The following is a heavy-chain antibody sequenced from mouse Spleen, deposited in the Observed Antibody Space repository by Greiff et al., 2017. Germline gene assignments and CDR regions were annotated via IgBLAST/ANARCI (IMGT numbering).Heavy chain of an antibody. Sequence: VQLQQSGAELVRPGASVKLSCKASGYTFTDYYINWVKQRPGQGLEWIARIYPGSGNTYYNEKFKGKATLTAEKSSSTAYMQLSSLTSEDSAVYFCARAGLTGPFDYWGQGTTLTVSS. CDR2: IYPGSGNT. J-gene: IGHJ2*01. D-gene: IGHD4-1*01. V-gene: IGHV1-76*01. CDR1: GYTFTDYY. CDR3: ARAGLTGPFDY.